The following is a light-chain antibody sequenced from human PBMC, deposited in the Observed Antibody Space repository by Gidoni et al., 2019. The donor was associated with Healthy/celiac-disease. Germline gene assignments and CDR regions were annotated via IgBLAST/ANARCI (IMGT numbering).Light chain of an antibody. V-gene: IGKV1-6*01. J-gene: IGKJ1*01. Sequence: AIQMTQSPSSLSASVGDRVTITCRASQGIRNDLGWYQQKPGKAPKLLIYAASSLQSGVPSRFRRSGSCNDFPLTIRNLQAEDFATYYCLQDYNYPWTFGQGTKVEIK. CDR3: LQDYNYPWT. CDR2: AAS. CDR1: QGIRND.